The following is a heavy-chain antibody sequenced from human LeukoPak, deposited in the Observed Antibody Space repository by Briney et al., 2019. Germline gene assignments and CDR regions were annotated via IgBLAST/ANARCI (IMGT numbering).Heavy chain of an antibody. CDR3: TKDPNGDYVGAFDF. CDR1: TFAFSAYA. Sequence: GGSLRLSCAASTFAFSAYAMTWVRQAPGKGLEWVSSITATGGISYADAVKGRFTISRDNSKSTLYLQMNSLRAEDTAVYYCTKDPNGDYVGAFDFWGQGTMVTVSS. J-gene: IGHJ3*01. D-gene: IGHD4-17*01. CDR2: ITATGGIS. V-gene: IGHV3-23*01.